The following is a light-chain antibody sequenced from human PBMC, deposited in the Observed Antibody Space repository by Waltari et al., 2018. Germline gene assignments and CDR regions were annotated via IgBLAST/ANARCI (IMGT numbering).Light chain of an antibody. CDR1: SSDVGNYKR. V-gene: IGLV2-23*02. CDR3: SSYAGASKGV. J-gene: IGLJ2*01. CDR2: AVS. Sequence: QSALTQPASVSGSPGQSITISCTGTSSDVGNYKRVSWYQQHPGKAPKLMIYAVSKRPSWGSDRFSGSKSGDMASLTISGLQPEDAAEYFCSSYAGASKGVFGGGTKVTVL.